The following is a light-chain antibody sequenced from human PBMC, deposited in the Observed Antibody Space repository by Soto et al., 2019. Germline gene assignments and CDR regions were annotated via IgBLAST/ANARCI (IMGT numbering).Light chain of an antibody. J-gene: IGKJ4*01. CDR2: AAS. CDR1: QDISNF. Sequence: DIQMTQSPSSLSAFVGDTVTITCRASQDISNFLDWYQQKPGKVPKLLIYAASTLQSGVPSRFSGSGSGTDFTLTISSLQPEDFATYYCQKCKIAPYTFGGGTKVEMK. CDR3: QKCKIAPYT. V-gene: IGKV1-27*01.